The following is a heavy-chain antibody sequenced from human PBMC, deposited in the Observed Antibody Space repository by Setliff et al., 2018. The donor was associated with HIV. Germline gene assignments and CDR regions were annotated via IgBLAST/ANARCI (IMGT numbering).Heavy chain of an antibody. CDR2: INPSGGST. CDR3: ATYLHALGKITITTPLDH. V-gene: IGHV1-46*01. Sequence: GASVKVSCKASGYTFTSYYIHWVREAPGQGLEWMGIINPSGGSTSYAQKFQDRSTMTRDTSINTVYLELSSLRSEDTAVYYCATYLHALGKITITTPLDHWGQGTLVPVSS. J-gene: IGHJ4*02. CDR1: GYTFTSYY. D-gene: IGHD4-4*01.